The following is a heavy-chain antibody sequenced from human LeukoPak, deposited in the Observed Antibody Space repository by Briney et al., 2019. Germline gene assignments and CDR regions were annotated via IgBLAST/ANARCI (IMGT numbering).Heavy chain of an antibody. Sequence: GGSLRLSCAASGFXVSSNYITWVRQAPGKGLEWVSVIYSGGTTYYADSVKGRFTISRDNSKNTLYLQMNSLRAEDTAVYYCARVSGSYDFDYWGQGTLVTVSS. D-gene: IGHD1-26*01. J-gene: IGHJ4*02. V-gene: IGHV3-53*01. CDR2: IYSGGTT. CDR1: GFXVSSNY. CDR3: ARVSGSYDFDY.